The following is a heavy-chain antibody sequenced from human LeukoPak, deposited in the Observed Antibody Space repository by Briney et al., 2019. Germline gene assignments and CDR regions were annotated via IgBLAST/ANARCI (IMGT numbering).Heavy chain of an antibody. V-gene: IGHV3-30*02. CDR1: GFTFSSYG. CDR3: AKDPQKWESYFDY. Sequence: GGSLRLSCAASGFTFSSYGMHWVRQAPGKGLEWVAFIRYDGSNRYYADSVKGRFTISRDNSKNTLYLQMNSLRAEDTAVYYCAKDPQKWESYFDYWGQGTLVTVSS. CDR2: IRYDGSNR. J-gene: IGHJ4*02. D-gene: IGHD1-26*01.